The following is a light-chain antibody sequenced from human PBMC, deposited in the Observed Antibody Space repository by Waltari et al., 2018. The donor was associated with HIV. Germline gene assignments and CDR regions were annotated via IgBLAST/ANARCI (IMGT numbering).Light chain of an antibody. CDR1: QHIKTF. J-gene: IGKJ5*01. CDR3: QQTYSVSIT. V-gene: IGKV1-39*01. CDR2: GVS. Sequence: IQLTQSLSSLPAYLRDNVHRTCRASQHIKTFLNWYQVRPGKAPRVLVYGVSSLPTGVPSRFTGDGSGSDFTLTINNLQPEDFASYFCQQTYSVSITFGPGTRLEI.